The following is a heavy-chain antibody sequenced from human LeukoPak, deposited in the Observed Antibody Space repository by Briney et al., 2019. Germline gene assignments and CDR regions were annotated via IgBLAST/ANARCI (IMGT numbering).Heavy chain of an antibody. D-gene: IGHD3-22*01. CDR1: GRSFSVYY. Sequence: PSETLSLTCAVSGRSFSVYYWSWIRQPPGKGLEWIGEINHSGSTNYNPSLKSRVTISVDTSKNQFSLKLRSVTAADTVVFYCARITPSSGQPLWGNWGQGTLVTVSS. J-gene: IGHJ4*02. CDR2: INHSGST. CDR3: ARITPSSGQPLWGN. V-gene: IGHV4-34*01.